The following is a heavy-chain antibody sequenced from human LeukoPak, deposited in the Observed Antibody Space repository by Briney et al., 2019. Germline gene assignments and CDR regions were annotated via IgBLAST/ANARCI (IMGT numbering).Heavy chain of an antibody. J-gene: IGHJ4*02. D-gene: IGHD2-8*02. CDR3: ATYRQVLLPFES. CDR2: IFPSGGEI. CDR1: GFTFSNAW. Sequence: GGSLRLSCAASGFTFSNAWMSWVRQAPGKGLEWVSSIFPSGGEIHYADSVRGRFTISRDNSKSTLSLQMNSLRAEDTAIYYCATYRQVLLPFESWGQGTLVTVSS. V-gene: IGHV3-23*01.